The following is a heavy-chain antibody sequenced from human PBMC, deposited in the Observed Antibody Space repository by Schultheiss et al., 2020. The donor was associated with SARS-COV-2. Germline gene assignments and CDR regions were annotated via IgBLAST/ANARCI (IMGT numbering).Heavy chain of an antibody. CDR3: ATGYSSSWSFDY. J-gene: IGHJ4*02. V-gene: IGHV3-53*01. CDR2: IYSGGST. D-gene: IGHD6-13*01. CDR1: GFTVSSNY. Sequence: GESLKISCAASGFTVSSNYMSWVRQAPGKGLEWVSVIYSGGSTYYADSVKGRFTISRDNSKNTLYLQMNSLRAEDTAVYYCATGYSSSWSFDYWGQGTLVTVSS.